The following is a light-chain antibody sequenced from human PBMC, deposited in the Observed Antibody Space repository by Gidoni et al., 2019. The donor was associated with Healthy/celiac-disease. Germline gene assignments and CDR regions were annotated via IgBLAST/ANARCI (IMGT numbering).Light chain of an antibody. CDR3: QQSYSTPLFT. V-gene: IGKV1-39*01. CDR2: AAS. J-gene: IGKJ3*01. CDR1: QSISSY. Sequence: IQMPQSPSSLSASVGDRVTITCRASQSISSYLNWYQQKPGKAPKLLIYAASSLQSGVPSRFSGSGSATDFTLTISSLQPEDFATYYCQQSYSTPLFTFGPGTKVDIK.